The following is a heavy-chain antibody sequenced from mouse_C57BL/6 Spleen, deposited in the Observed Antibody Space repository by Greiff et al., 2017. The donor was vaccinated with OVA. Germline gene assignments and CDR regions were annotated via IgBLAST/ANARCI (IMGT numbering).Heavy chain of an antibody. CDR2: ISSGGSYT. D-gene: IGHD3-3*01. V-gene: IGHV5-6*01. CDR1: GFTFSSYG. CDR3: AREGH. J-gene: IGHJ2*01. Sequence: VQLQQSGGDLVKPGGSLKLSCAASGFTFSSYGMSWVLQTPDKRLEWVATISSGGSYTYYPDSVKGRFTISRDNAKNTLYLQMSSLKSEDTAMYYCAREGHWGQGTTLTVSS.